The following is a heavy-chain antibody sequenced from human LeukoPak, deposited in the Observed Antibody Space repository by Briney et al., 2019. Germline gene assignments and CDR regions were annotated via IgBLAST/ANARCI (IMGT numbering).Heavy chain of an antibody. J-gene: IGHJ5*02. CDR3: ARGLTYYYGSGSNNWFDP. CDR1: GGSISSSSSY. Sequence: KPSETLSLTCSVSGGSISSSSSYWGWIRQPPGKGLEWIGSIYYSGSSFDNPALKSRVTISLDTSKNQFSLKLSSVTAADTAVYYCARGLTYYYGSGSNNWFDPWGQGTLVTVSS. CDR2: IYYSGSS. D-gene: IGHD3-10*01. V-gene: IGHV4-39*07.